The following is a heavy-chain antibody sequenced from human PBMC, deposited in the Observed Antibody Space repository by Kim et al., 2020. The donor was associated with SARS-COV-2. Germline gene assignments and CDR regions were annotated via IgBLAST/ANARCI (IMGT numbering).Heavy chain of an antibody. Sequence: SETLSLTCAVYGGSFSGYYWSWIRQPPGKGLEWIGEINHSGSTNYNPSLKSRVTISVDTSKNQFSLKLSSVTAADTAVYYCARGLRSGGFDPWGQGTLVTVSS. V-gene: IGHV4-34*01. CDR3: ARGLRSGGFDP. CDR1: GGSFSGYY. J-gene: IGHJ5*02. D-gene: IGHD3-3*01. CDR2: INHSGST.